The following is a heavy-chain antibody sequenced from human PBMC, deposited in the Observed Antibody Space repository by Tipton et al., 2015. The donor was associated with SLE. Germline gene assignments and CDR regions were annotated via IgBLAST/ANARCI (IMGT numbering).Heavy chain of an antibody. V-gene: IGHV4-4*02. J-gene: IGHJ5*02. CDR1: GDSISSSYW. Sequence: TLSLTCVVSGDSISSSYWWTWVRQPPGKGLEWIGEVHHDGTTNYNPSLKSRVIISVDKSKNQFSLHVRSVTAAATAVYYCARRPGYNWSGDVFGFDPWGQGAPVTVSS. CDR2: VHHDGTT. D-gene: IGHD1-20*01. CDR3: ARRPGYNWSGDVFGFDP.